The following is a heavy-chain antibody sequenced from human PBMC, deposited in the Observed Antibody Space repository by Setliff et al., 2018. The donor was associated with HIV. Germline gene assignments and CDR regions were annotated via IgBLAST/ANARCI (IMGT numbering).Heavy chain of an antibody. CDR1: GGSISSYY. V-gene: IGHV4-59*08. D-gene: IGHD3-10*01. J-gene: IGHJ4*02. Sequence: PSETLSLTCSVSGGSISSYYWSWIRQPPGKGLEWIGDIYYSGSTNYNPSLKSRVTISVDTSKNQFSLKLYSVTAADTAVYYCARAYFGSGIYYWGQGTLVTVSS. CDR2: IYYSGST. CDR3: ARAYFGSGIYY.